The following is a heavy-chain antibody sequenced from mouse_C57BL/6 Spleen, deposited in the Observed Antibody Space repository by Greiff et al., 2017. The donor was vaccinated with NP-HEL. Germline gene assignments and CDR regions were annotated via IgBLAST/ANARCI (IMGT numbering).Heavy chain of an antibody. J-gene: IGHJ1*03. D-gene: IGHD1-1*01. V-gene: IGHV5-6*01. CDR3: ARHDTTVVRYFDV. CDR2: ISSGGSYT. CDR1: GFTFSSYG. Sequence: EVQRVESGGDLVKPGGSLKLSCAASGFTFSSYGMSWVRQTPDKRLEWVATISSGGSYTYYPDSVKGRFTISRDNAKNTLYLQMSSLKSEDTAMYYCARHDTTVVRYFDVWGTGTTVTVSS.